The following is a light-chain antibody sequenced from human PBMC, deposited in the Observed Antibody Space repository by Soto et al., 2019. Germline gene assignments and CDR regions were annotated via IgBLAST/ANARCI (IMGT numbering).Light chain of an antibody. V-gene: IGLV2-14*03. Sequence: QSALTQPASVSGSPGQSITISCTGTSSDVGGYNSVSWYQHHPGKAPKLMIYDVSNRSSGVSSRFSGSKSDNTASLTISGLQAEDEADYYCKSYTSRSTYVFVTGTKLTVL. CDR3: KSYTSRSTYV. CDR1: SSDVGGYNS. J-gene: IGLJ1*01. CDR2: DVS.